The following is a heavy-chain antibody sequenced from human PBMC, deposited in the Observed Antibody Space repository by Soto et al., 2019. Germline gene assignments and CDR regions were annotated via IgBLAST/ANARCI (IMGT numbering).Heavy chain of an antibody. V-gene: IGHV1-18*01. CDR2: ISAYNGNT. CDR1: GYTFTSYG. J-gene: IGHJ6*03. CDR3: AREEWDIVVVPAAQALYYYYMDV. Sequence: ASVKVSCKASGYTFTSYGISWVRQAPGQGLEWMGWISAYNGNTNYAQKLQGRVTMTTDTSTSTAYMELRSLRSDDTAVYYCAREEWDIVVVPAAQALYYYYMDVWGKGTTVTVSS. D-gene: IGHD2-2*01.